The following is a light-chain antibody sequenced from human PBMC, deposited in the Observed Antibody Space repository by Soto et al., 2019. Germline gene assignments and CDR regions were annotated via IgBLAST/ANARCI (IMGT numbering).Light chain of an antibody. CDR2: EVS. CDR3: TSYTSSGTGV. V-gene: IGLV2-14*01. Sequence: QSALTQPASVSGSLGQSITISCTGTSSDVGGYNSVSWYQQHPGKAPKLMIYEVSNRPSGVSNRFSASKSGNTASLTISGLQTEDETDYYCTSYTSSGTGVFGGGTKVTVL. CDR1: SSDVGGYNS. J-gene: IGLJ3*02.